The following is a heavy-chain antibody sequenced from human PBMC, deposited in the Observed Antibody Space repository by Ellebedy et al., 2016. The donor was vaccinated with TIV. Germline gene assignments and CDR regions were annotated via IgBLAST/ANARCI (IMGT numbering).Heavy chain of an antibody. CDR3: ATAVRDDWSLSL. CDR2: ISLSGSP. CDR1: GFTFSNYA. J-gene: IGHJ4*02. Sequence: ESLKISCAASGFTFSNYAMSWVRQTPGKGLEWIGEISLSGSPNYNPSLRGRVTMSLDTSKNHFSLNLTSVTAADTAVYYCATAVRDDWSLSLWGQGTQVTVSS. D-gene: IGHD3-9*01. V-gene: IGHV4-34*08.